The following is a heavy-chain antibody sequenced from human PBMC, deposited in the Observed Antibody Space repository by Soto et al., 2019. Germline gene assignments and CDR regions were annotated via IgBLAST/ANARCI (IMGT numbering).Heavy chain of an antibody. D-gene: IGHD3-3*01. CDR3: ARDEGGGSIFGGHYGMDV. CDR1: GFIFRDFY. J-gene: IGHJ6*02. CDR2: ISSSSSST. V-gene: IGHV3-11*06. Sequence: PGGSLRLSCAASGFIFRDFYMSWIRQVPGKGLEWLSKISSSSSSTDYADSVKGRFTISRDNAKNSLYLQMSSLRAEDTAVYYCARDEGGGSIFGGHYGMDVWGQGTTVTVSS.